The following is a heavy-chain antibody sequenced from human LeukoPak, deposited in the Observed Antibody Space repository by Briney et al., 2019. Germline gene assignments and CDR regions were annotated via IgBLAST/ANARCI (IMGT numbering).Heavy chain of an antibody. V-gene: IGHV3-48*03. D-gene: IGHD6-19*01. CDR3: ARDLGGQQWLVYFDY. Sequence: GGPLRLSCAASGFTFSSYEMNWVRQAPGKGLEWVSYIISSSRIIYYADSVKGRFTVSRDNAKNSLYLKMNSLRAEDTAVYYCARDLGGQQWLVYFDYWGQGTLVTVSS. J-gene: IGHJ4*02. CDR2: IISSSRII. CDR1: GFTFSSYE.